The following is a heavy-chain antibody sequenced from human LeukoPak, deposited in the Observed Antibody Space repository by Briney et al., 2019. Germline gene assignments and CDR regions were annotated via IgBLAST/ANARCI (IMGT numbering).Heavy chain of an antibody. CDR1: GGSFSGYY. CDR3: ARHVITGRYNSSGWYHYYYYYYMDV. J-gene: IGHJ6*03. V-gene: IGHV4-34*01. D-gene: IGHD6-19*01. CDR2: INHSGST. Sequence: PSETLSLTCAVYGGSFSGYYWSWIRQPPGKGLEWIGEINHSGSTNYNPSLKSRVTISVDTSKNQFSLKLSSVTAADTAVYYCARHVITGRYNSSGWYHYYYYYYMDVWGKGTTVTVSS.